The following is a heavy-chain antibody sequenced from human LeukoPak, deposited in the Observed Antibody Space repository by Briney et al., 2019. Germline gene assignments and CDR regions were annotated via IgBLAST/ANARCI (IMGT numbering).Heavy chain of an antibody. CDR3: AIRGSSSWYFRGYFDY. Sequence: SETLSLTCAVYGGSFSGYYWSWIRQPPGKGLEWIGEINHSGSTNYNPSLKSRVTISVDTSKNQFSLKLSSVTAADTAVYYCAIRGSSSWYFRGYFDYCGQGTLTIVSS. CDR2: INHSGST. J-gene: IGHJ4*02. D-gene: IGHD6-13*01. V-gene: IGHV4-34*01. CDR1: GGSFSGYY.